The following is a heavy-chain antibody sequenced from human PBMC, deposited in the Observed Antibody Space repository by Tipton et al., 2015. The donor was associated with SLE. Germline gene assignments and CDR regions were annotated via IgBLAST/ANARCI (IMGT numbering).Heavy chain of an antibody. CDR2: IYYNGKT. J-gene: IGHJ4*02. CDR3: AGGFYYGSGTFSDFEY. D-gene: IGHD3-10*01. Sequence: TLSLTCSVSGGSISSYYWSWIRQPPAKGLEWIGFIYYNGKTNYNSSLKSRVTISVDTSKSQFSLKLSSVTAADTAVYYCAGGFYYGSGTFSDFEYWGQGTLATVSS. CDR1: GGSISSYY. V-gene: IGHV4-59*12.